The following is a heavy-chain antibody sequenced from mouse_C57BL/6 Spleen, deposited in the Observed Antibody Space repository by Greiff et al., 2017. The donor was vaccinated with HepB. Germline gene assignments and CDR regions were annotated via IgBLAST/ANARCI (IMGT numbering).Heavy chain of an antibody. CDR1: GYTFTDYY. Sequence: VKLVESGAELVRPGASVKLSCKASGYTFTDYYINWVKQRPGQGLEWIARIYPGSGNTYYNEKFKGKATLTAEKSSSTAYMQLSSLTSEDSAVYFCARSDYGYPYFDVWGTGTTVTVSS. V-gene: IGHV1-76*01. D-gene: IGHD2-2*01. J-gene: IGHJ1*03. CDR3: ARSDYGYPYFDV. CDR2: IYPGSGNT.